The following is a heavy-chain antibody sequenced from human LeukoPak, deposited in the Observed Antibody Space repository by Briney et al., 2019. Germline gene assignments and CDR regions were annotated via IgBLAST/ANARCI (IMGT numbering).Heavy chain of an antibody. V-gene: IGHV3-30*09. CDR3: ATSTYSDILTLDY. Sequence: GGSLRLSCAASGFTFNSYAMHWVRQAPGKGLEWVAVISFHGSNKYYADSVKGRFAISRDNSKNTLYLQMNSLRAEDTAVYYCATSTYSDILTLDYWGQGTLVTVSS. CDR2: ISFHGSNK. D-gene: IGHD3-9*01. CDR1: GFTFNSYA. J-gene: IGHJ4*02.